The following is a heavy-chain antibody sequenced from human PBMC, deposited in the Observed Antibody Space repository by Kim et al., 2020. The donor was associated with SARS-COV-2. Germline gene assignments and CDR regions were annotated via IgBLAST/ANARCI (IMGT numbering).Heavy chain of an antibody. J-gene: IGHJ3*02. Sequence: GGSLRLSCAASGFTFSDYYMSWIRQAPGKGLEWVSYISSSGSTIYYADSVKGRFTISRDNAKNSLYLQMNSLRAEDTAVYYCASSGGYCSGGSCYPLDAFDIWGQGTMVTVSS. CDR3: ASSGGYCSGGSCYPLDAFDI. V-gene: IGHV3-11*04. CDR1: GFTFSDYY. CDR2: ISSSGSTI. D-gene: IGHD2-15*01.